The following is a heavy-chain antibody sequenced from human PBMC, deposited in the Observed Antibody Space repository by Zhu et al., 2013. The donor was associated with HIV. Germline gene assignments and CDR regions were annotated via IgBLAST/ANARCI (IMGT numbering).Heavy chain of an antibody. Sequence: QVQLQQWGAGLLKPSETLSLTCAVYGGSFSGYYWSWIRQPPGKGLEWIGEINHSGSTNYNPSLKSRVTISVDTSKNQFSLKLSSVTAADTAVYYCARVSWRYSSGWYGGHFDYWGQGTLVTVSS. CDR1: GGSFSGYY. J-gene: IGHJ4*02. CDR2: INHSGST. D-gene: IGHD6-19*01. CDR3: ARVSWRYSSGWYGGHFDY. V-gene: IGHV4-34*01.